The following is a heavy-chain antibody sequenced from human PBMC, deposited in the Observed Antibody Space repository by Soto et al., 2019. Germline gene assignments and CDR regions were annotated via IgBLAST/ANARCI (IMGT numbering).Heavy chain of an antibody. D-gene: IGHD3-16*02. CDR1: GGSVSSGSYY. CDR2: IYYSGST. Sequence: SETLSLTCTVSGGSVSSGSYYWSWIRQPPGRGLEWIGYIYYSGSTNYNPSLKSRVTISVDTSKNQFSLKLSSVTAADTAVYYCARAGDEKPSLLTYYDYIGGSYPLDYWGQGTLVTVSS. CDR3: ARAGDEKPSLLTYYDYIGGSYPLDY. V-gene: IGHV4-61*01. J-gene: IGHJ4*02.